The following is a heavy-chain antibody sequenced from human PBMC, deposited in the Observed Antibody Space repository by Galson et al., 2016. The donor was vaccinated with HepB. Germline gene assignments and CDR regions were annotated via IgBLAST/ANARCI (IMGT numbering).Heavy chain of an antibody. V-gene: IGHV1-2*02. CDR3: ARNQGPIGTLGISCMDV. CDR1: GYTFSGYY. D-gene: IGHD1-1*01. J-gene: IGHJ6*02. CDR2: INPDSGGR. Sequence: SVKVSCKASGYTFSGYYLHWVRQAPGQGLEWMGWINPDSGGRYAAQKFHGRVTLTRDTSISTAYMELSRLRSDDTAVYYCARNQGPIGTLGISCMDVWGQGTTVTVSS.